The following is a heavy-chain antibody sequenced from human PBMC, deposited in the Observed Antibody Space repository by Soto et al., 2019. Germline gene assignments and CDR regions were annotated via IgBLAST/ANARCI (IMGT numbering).Heavy chain of an antibody. CDR3: AREWAGRYFDWPTWFDL. CDR2: ISSSSSYI. D-gene: IGHD3-9*01. CDR1: GFTFSSYS. V-gene: IGHV3-21*01. J-gene: IGHJ5*02. Sequence: GGSLRLSCAASGFTFSSYSMNWVRQAPGKGLEWVSSISSSSSYIYYADSVKGRFTISRDNAKNSLYLQMNGLRAEDTAVYYCAREWAGRYFDWPTWFDLWGQGTLVTVSS.